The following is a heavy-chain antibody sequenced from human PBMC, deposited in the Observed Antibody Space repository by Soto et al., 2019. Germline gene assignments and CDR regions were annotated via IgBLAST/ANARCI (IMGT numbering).Heavy chain of an antibody. J-gene: IGHJ4*02. V-gene: IGHV3-23*01. CDR1: GFTFSSYA. CDR2: ISGSGGST. Sequence: PGGSLRLSCAASGFTFSSYAMSWVRQAPGEGLEWVSAISGSGGSTYYADSVKGRFTISRDNSKNTLYLQMNSLRAEDTAVYYFAKDSSGRSNWNYSWYDYWGQGTLVTVSS. D-gene: IGHD1-7*01. CDR3: AKDSSGRSNWNYSWYDY.